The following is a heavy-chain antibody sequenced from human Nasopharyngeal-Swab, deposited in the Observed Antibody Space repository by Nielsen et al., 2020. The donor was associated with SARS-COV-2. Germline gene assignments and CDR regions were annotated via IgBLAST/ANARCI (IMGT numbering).Heavy chain of an antibody. D-gene: IGHD3-3*01. CDR1: GFTSSSYW. J-gene: IGHJ6*02. Sequence: GESLKISCAASGFTSSSYWMSWVRQAPGKGLEWVANIKQDGGEKYYVDSVKGRFTISRDNAKNSLYLQMNSLRAEDTAVYYCARDRNGFIYYYYGMDVWGQGTTVTVSS. CDR2: IKQDGGEK. V-gene: IGHV3-7*01. CDR3: ARDRNGFIYYYYGMDV.